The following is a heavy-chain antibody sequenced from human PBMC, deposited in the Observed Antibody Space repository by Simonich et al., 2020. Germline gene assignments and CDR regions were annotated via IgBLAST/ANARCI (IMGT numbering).Heavy chain of an antibody. V-gene: IGHV4-59*08. CDR1: GGSISSYY. Sequence: QVQLQESGPGRVKPSETLSLTCTVSGGSISSYYWSWIRQPPGKGLEWIGYIYYSGSTNYHPSLKSRVTISVDTSKNQFSLKLSSVTAADTAVYYCARQEYSSSSFDYWGQGTLVTVSS. J-gene: IGHJ4*02. D-gene: IGHD6-6*01. CDR3: ARQEYSSSSFDY. CDR2: IYYSGST.